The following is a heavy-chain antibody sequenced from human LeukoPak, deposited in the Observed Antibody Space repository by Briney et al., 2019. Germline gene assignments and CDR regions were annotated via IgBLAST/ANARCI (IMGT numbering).Heavy chain of an antibody. Sequence: ASVKVSCKVSGYTFTGYYMHWVRQAPGQGLEWMGWISAYNGNTNYAQKLQGRVTMTTDTSTSTAYMELSSLRTEDTAVYYCARDERYSSSWWFDPWGQGTLVTVSS. V-gene: IGHV1-18*04. CDR2: ISAYNGNT. J-gene: IGHJ5*02. CDR1: GYTFTGYY. D-gene: IGHD6-13*01. CDR3: ARDERYSSSWWFDP.